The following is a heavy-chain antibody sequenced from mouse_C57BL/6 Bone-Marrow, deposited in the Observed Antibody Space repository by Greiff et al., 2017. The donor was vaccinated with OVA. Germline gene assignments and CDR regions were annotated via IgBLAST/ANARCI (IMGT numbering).Heavy chain of an antibody. Sequence: EVKLMESGGDLVKPGGSLKLSCAASGFTFSSYGMSWVRQTPDKRLEWVATISSGGSYNYYPDSVKGRFTISRDNAKNTLYLQMSSLKSEDTAMYYCARYLFTTPFAYGGQGTRVTVSA. CDR3: ARYLFTTPFAY. CDR2: ISSGGSYN. J-gene: IGHJ3*01. V-gene: IGHV5-6*01. CDR1: GFTFSSYG. D-gene: IGHD1-1*01.